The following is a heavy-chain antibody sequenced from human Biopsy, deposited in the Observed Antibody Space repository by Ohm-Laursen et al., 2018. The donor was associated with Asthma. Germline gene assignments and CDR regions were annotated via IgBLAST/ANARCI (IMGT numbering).Heavy chain of an antibody. CDR1: GFMFRSFG. CDR3: GRDMGGFGSGWFPVEF. CDR2: ISYDGNHK. Sequence: SLRLSCSASGFMFRSFGMHWVRQAPGKGLEWVAVISYDGNHKFYEDSVKGRFTISRDNSKNTLYLQMNSLRAEDTALYHCGRDMGGFGSGWFPVEFWGQGTLVTVSS. D-gene: IGHD6-19*01. J-gene: IGHJ4*02. V-gene: IGHV3-30*03.